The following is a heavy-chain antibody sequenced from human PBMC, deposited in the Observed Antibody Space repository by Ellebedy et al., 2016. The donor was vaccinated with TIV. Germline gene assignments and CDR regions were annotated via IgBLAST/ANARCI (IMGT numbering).Heavy chain of an antibody. CDR3: ARPIHYYHSNTPPNWFDP. Sequence: MPGGSLRLSCTVSGGSISSYYWSWIRQPPGKGLEWIGYIYYSGSTNYNPSLKSRVTISVDTSKNQFSLKLSSVTAADTAVYYCARPIHYYHSNTPPNWFDPWGQGTLVTVSS. CDR1: GGSISSYY. CDR2: IYYSGST. V-gene: IGHV4-59*01. J-gene: IGHJ5*02. D-gene: IGHD3-22*01.